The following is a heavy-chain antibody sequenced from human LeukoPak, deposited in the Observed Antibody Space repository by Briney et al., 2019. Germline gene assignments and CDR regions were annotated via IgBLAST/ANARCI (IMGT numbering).Heavy chain of an antibody. Sequence: ASVKVSCKASGYTFTSYDINWVRQATGQGLEWMGWMNPNSGNTGYAQKFQGRVTMTRNTSISTAYMELSSLRSEDTAVYYCAREIAATGPHFDYWGQGTLVTVSS. CDR3: AREIAATGPHFDY. D-gene: IGHD2-15*01. CDR1: GYTFTSYD. CDR2: MNPNSGNT. J-gene: IGHJ4*02. V-gene: IGHV1-8*01.